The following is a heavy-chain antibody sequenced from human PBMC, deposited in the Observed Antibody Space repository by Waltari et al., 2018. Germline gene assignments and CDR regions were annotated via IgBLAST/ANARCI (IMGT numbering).Heavy chain of an antibody. Sequence: QVQLQESGPGLVKPSQTLSLTCTVSGCSIDSGSYYWSWIRQPAGKGLEWIGRIYTSGSTNYNPSLKSRVTISVDTSKNQFSLNRSSVTAADTAVYYCARGPLLSKVDYWGQGTLVTVSS. CDR1: GCSIDSGSYY. CDR3: ARGPLLSKVDY. V-gene: IGHV4-61*02. J-gene: IGHJ4*02. CDR2: IYTSGST. D-gene: IGHD1-26*01.